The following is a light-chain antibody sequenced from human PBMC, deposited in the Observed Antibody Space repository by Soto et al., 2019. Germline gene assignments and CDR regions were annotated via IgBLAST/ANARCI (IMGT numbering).Light chain of an antibody. CDR3: AAWDDSLSGYV. CDR2: RNN. J-gene: IGLJ1*01. CDR1: SXNIGSNY. Sequence: QSVLTQPPSASGTPGQRFTISCSGSSXNIGSNYVYWYQQLPGTAPKLLIYRNNQRPSGVPDRFSGSKSGTSASLAISGLRSVDEADYYCAAWDDSLSGYVFGTGT. V-gene: IGLV1-47*01.